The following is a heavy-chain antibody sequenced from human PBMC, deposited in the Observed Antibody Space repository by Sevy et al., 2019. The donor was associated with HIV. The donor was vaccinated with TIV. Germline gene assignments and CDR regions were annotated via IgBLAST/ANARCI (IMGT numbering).Heavy chain of an antibody. Sequence: WGSLRLSCAASGLDFNIYPMNWVRQAPGKGLEWVSVVSFDSSFKSYADSVKGRFTISRDNSKNTLYLQMDSLRHEDTGVYYCATGRQGATFGYWGQGTLVTVSS. CDR1: GLDFNIYP. CDR3: ATGRQGATFGY. J-gene: IGHJ4*02. D-gene: IGHD1-26*01. V-gene: IGHV3-30*14. CDR2: VSFDSSFK.